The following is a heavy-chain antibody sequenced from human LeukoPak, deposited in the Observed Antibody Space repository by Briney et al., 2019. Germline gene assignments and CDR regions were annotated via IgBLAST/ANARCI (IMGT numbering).Heavy chain of an antibody. D-gene: IGHD5-12*01. J-gene: IGHJ4*02. CDR2: INHSGST. V-gene: IGHV4-34*01. CDR1: GGSFSGYY. Sequence: KPSETLSLTCAVYGGSFSGYYWSWIRQPPGKGLEWIGEINHSGSTNYNPSLKSRVTISVDTSKNQFSLKLSPVTAADTAVYYCARGYRDGYNSSFDYWGQGTLVTVSS. CDR3: ARGYRDGYNSSFDY.